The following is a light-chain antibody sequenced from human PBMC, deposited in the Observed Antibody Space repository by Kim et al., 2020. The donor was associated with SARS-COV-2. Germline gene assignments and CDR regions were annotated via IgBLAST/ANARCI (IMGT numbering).Light chain of an antibody. CDR3: QVWDSSSDHPV. Sequence: VSVAPGKTARITCGGNNIGSKSVHWYQQKPGQAPVLVIYYDSDRPSGIPERFSGSNSGNTATLTISRVEAGDEADYYCQVWDSSSDHPVFGGGTQLTVL. J-gene: IGLJ3*02. CDR1: NIGSKS. CDR2: YDS. V-gene: IGLV3-21*04.